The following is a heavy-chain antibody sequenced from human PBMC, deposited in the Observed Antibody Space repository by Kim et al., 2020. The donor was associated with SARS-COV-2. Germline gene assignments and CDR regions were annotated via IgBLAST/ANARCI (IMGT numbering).Heavy chain of an antibody. CDR2: INHSGST. Sequence: SETLSLTCAVYGGSFSGYYWSWIRQPPGKGLEWIGEINHSGSTNYNPSLKSRVTISVDTSKNQFSLKLSSVTAADTAVYYCARMVLDFWSGDPLYGMDVWGQGTTVTVSS. D-gene: IGHD3-3*01. CDR3: ARMVLDFWSGDPLYGMDV. CDR1: GGSFSGYY. V-gene: IGHV4-34*01. J-gene: IGHJ6*02.